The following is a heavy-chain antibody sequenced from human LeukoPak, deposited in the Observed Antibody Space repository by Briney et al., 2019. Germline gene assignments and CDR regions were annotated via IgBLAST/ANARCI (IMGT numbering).Heavy chain of an antibody. J-gene: IGHJ6*03. CDR3: ARDMQQLVSFYYYYYYMDV. Sequence: SETLSLTCTVSGGSISSYYWSWIRQPPGKGLEWIGSIYYSGSTNYNPSLKSRVTISVDTSKNQFSLKLSSVTAADTAVYYCARDMQQLVSFYYYYYYMDVWGKGTTVTVSS. V-gene: IGHV4-59*12. D-gene: IGHD6-13*01. CDR2: IYYSGST. CDR1: GGSISSYY.